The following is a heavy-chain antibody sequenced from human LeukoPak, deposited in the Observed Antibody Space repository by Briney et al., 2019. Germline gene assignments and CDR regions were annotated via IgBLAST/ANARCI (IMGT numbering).Heavy chain of an antibody. V-gene: IGHV1-24*01. CDR3: ATDSSGSYPGTFDI. J-gene: IGHJ3*02. CDR2: FDPEDGET. D-gene: IGHD1-26*01. Sequence: ASVKVSCKASGGTFSSYAISWVRQAPGKGLEWMGGFDPEDGETIYTQKFQGRVTMTEDTSTDTAYMELSSLRSEDTAVYYCATDSSGSYPGTFDIWGQGTMVTVSS. CDR1: GGTFSSYA.